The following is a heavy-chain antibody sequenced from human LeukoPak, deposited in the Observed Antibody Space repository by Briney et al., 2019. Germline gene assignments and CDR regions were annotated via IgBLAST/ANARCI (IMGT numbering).Heavy chain of an antibody. CDR3: AKDRSSGWYLDAFDI. V-gene: IGHV3-23*01. CDR2: ISGSGGST. J-gene: IGHJ3*02. Sequence: GGSLRLSCAASGFTFSSYGMSWVRQAPGKGLEWVSAISGSGGSTYYADSVKGRFTISRDNSKNTLYLQMNSLRAEDTAVYYCAKDRSSGWYLDAFDIWGQGTMVTVSS. D-gene: IGHD6-19*01. CDR1: GFTFSSYG.